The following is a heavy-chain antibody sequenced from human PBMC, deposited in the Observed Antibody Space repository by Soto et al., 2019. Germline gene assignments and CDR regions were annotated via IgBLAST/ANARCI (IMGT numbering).Heavy chain of an antibody. Sequence: LGESLKISCKGSGYSFTSYWISWVRQMPGKGLEWMGRIDPSDSYTNYSPSFQGHVTISADKSISTAYLQWSSLKASDTAMYYCATPVVPAAIGYYGMDVWGQGTTVTVSS. J-gene: IGHJ6*02. CDR3: ATPVVPAAIGYYGMDV. CDR2: IDPSDSYT. CDR1: GYSFTSYW. V-gene: IGHV5-10-1*01. D-gene: IGHD2-2*01.